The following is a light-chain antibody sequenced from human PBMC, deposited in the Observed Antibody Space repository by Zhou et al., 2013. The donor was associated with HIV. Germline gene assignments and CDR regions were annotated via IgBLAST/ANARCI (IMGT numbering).Light chain of an antibody. Sequence: EIVLMQSPGTLSLSPGERATLSCRASQSVSYSYLAWYQQKPGQAPRLLIYGISSRATGIPDRFSGSGSGTDFTLTISRLEPEDFAVYYCQQYGSSPITFGQGTRLETK. CDR2: GIS. J-gene: IGKJ5*01. CDR1: QSVSYSY. CDR3: QQYGSSPIT. V-gene: IGKV3-20*01.